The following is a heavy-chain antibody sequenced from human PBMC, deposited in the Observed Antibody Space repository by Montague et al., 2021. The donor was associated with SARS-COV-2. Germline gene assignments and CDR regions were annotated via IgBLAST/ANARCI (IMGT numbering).Heavy chain of an antibody. J-gene: IGHJ4*02. D-gene: IGHD1-26*01. CDR3: ARGSVGGYYFDY. CDR2: IWYDGSNE. Sequence: SLRLSCAASGFIFSSYGMRRVRQAPGKGLEWVAHIWYDGSNENYVDSVKGRFTISRDNFKNTLYLQMNSLRAEDTAIYYCARGSVGGYYFDYWGQGTLVTVSS. CDR1: GFIFSSYG. V-gene: IGHV3-33*01.